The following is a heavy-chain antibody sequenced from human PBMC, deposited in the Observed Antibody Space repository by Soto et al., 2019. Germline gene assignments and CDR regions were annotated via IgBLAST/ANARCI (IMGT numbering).Heavy chain of an antibody. CDR1: GGSISSGGYS. Sequence: SETLSLTCAVSGGSISSGGYSWSWIRQPPGKGLEWIGYIYHSGSTYYNPSLKSRVTISVDRSKNQFSLKLSSVTAADTAVYYCARGAAAAGRYFQHWGQGTLVTVSS. J-gene: IGHJ1*01. V-gene: IGHV4-30-2*01. CDR3: ARGAAAAGRYFQH. D-gene: IGHD6-13*01. CDR2: IYHSGST.